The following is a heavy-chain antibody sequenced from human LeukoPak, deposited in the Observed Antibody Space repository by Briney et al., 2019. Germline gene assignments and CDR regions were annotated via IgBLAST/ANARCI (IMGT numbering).Heavy chain of an antibody. CDR3: ARVGSYCFEY. CDR1: GGSLSTYY. Sequence: KPSETLSLTCTVSGGSLSTYYGSWIRAPPGKGLEWIGYIDYSGATNYNPSLKTRVNMSVDTSKHQFSLKLSSVTAADTAVYYCARVGSYCFEYWGQGTLVTVSS. D-gene: IGHD3-10*01. CDR2: IDYSGAT. V-gene: IGHV4-59*13. J-gene: IGHJ4*02.